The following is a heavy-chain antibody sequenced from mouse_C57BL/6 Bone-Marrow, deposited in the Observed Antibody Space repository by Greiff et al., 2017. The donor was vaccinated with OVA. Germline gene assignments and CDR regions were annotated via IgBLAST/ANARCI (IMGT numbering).Heavy chain of an antibody. V-gene: IGHV14-2*01. D-gene: IGHD1-1*01. J-gene: IGHJ4*01. CDR3: AGRDYFVANVAMAY. Sequence: EVQLQQSGAELVKPGASVKLSCTASGFNIKDYYMHWVKQRTEQGLEWIGRIDPEDGETKYAPKFQGKATITADKSSNTAYLQLSSLTSEDTTVYFSAGRDYFVANVAMAYWGRGTSVTVSS. CDR1: GFNIKDYY. CDR2: IDPEDGET.